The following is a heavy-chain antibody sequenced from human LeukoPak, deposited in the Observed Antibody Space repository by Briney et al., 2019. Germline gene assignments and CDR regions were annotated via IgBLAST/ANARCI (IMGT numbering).Heavy chain of an antibody. CDR3: SRGAGWLIDY. V-gene: IGHV4-59*01. D-gene: IGHD3-16*01. CDR2: FYNSGRS. J-gene: IGHJ4*02. Sequence: AETLSLTCTVSDGSISDYYWGWLRQPPGKGLEWVGYFYNSGRSKYNLSLMSGGTISPNTTKNHYSLKLNNVPTADKAVDYCSRGAGWLIDYWGQGILVTVSS. CDR1: DGSISDYY.